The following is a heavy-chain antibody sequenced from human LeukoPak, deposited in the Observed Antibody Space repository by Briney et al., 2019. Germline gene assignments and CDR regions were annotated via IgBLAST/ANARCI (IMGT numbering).Heavy chain of an antibody. CDR2: ISYDGINK. V-gene: IGHV3-30-3*01. CDR3: ARDGPLGYCTSGSCYSRFFDY. CDR1: GFIFSRFT. J-gene: IGHJ4*02. D-gene: IGHD2-15*01. Sequence: GRSLRLSCAASGFIFSRFTMYWVRQAPGKGLEWVAVISYDGINKYYAESVKGRFTISRDNSRNTLSLQMNSLRPEDTAVYYCARDGPLGYCTSGSCYSRFFDYWGQGTLVTVSS.